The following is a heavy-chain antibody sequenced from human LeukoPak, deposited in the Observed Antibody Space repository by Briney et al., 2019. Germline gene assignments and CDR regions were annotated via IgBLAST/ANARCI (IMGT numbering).Heavy chain of an antibody. D-gene: IGHD3-22*01. CDR2: IIPILGIA. V-gene: IGHV1-69*04. J-gene: IGHJ6*02. CDR3: ASNYYDSSFAHYYYYGMDV. CDR1: GGTFSSYA. Sequence: SVEVSCKASGGTFSSYAISWVRQAPGQGLEWMGRIIPILGIANYAQKFQGRVTITADKSTSTAYMELSSLRSEDTAVYYCASNYYDSSFAHYYYYGMDVWGQGTTVTVSS.